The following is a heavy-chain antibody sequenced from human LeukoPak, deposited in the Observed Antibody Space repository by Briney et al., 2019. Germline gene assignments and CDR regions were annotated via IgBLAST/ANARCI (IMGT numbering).Heavy chain of an antibody. Sequence: GGSLRLSCAASGFTFHHYSMHWVRQPPGKGLEWVSLISWDGGITYYADSVRGRFTISRDNGKNSLSLEMNSLRTEDTALYYCAKDSNTGGYSFGSWGQGTLVTVSS. V-gene: IGHV3-43*01. J-gene: IGHJ4*02. CDR3: AKDSNTGGYSFGS. CDR1: GFTFHHYS. CDR2: ISWDGGIT. D-gene: IGHD5-12*01.